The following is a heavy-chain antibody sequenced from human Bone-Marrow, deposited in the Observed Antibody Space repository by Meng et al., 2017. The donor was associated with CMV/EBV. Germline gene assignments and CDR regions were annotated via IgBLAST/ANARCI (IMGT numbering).Heavy chain of an antibody. CDR2: IYYSGST. D-gene: IGHD2-2*01. J-gene: IGHJ5*02. V-gene: IGHV4-39*01. CDR1: GGSISSSSYY. CDR3: ARLEDIVVVPAAIGAEPNEHNWFDP. Sequence: SETLSLTCTVSGGSISSSSYYWGWIRQPPGKGLEWIGSIYYSGSTYYNPSPKSRVTISVDTYKNQFSLKLSSVTAADTAVYYCARLEDIVVVPAAIGAEPNEHNWFDPWGQGTLVTVSS.